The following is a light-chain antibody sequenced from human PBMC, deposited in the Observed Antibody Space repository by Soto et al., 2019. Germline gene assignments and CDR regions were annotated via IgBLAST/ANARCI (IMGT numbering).Light chain of an antibody. Sequence: EIVLTQSPGTLSLSPGERATLSCRASQSISSSYLTWYQQKPGQAPRLLIYGASSRATGIPDRFSGIGSGTDFTLTISRLEPEDFAVYYCQQYELTFGGGTKVEIK. CDR1: QSISSSY. CDR2: GAS. V-gene: IGKV3-20*01. J-gene: IGKJ4*01. CDR3: QQYELT.